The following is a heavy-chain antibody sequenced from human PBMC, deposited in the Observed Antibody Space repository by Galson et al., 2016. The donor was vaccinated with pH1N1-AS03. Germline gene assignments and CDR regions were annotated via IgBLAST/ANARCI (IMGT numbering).Heavy chain of an antibody. Sequence: SVKVSCKASGYAFTTYGISWVRQAPGQELEWMGWISAYYGDTHFAHKFQERVTLTRDTSTATAYMELRNLRSDDTAVYYCVRESEISGVVFFNYWGQGTLVTVSS. J-gene: IGHJ4*02. V-gene: IGHV1-18*01. CDR1: GYAFTTYG. CDR3: VRESEISGVVFFNY. D-gene: IGHD3-3*01. CDR2: ISAYYGDT.